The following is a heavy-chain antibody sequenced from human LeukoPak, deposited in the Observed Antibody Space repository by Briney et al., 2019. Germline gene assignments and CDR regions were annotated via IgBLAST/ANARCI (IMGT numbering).Heavy chain of an antibody. Sequence: GGSLRLSCAASGFTFSNYEMNWVRQAPGKGLEWVSSIDSSGTTIYYADSVKGRFTISRDNAKSSLFLQMNSLRAEDTAVYYCARGATLHIDYWGQGTLVTASS. CDR1: GFTFSNYE. J-gene: IGHJ4*02. V-gene: IGHV3-48*03. CDR2: IDSSGTTI. CDR3: ARGATLHIDY.